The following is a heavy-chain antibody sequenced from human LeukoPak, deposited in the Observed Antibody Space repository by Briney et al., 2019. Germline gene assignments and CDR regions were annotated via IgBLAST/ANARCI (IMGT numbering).Heavy chain of an antibody. V-gene: IGHV3-72*01. J-gene: IGHJ4*02. D-gene: IGHD3-22*01. CDR3: VRDSGSSAYYSY. Sequence: PGGSLRLSCAASGFTFSDHYMDRVRQAPGKGLEWVGRSRNKANSYTTEYAASVRGRFTISRDDSKNSLYLQMNSLKTEDTAVYYCVRDSGSSAYYSYWGQGALVTVSS. CDR1: GFTFSDHY. CDR2: SRNKANSYTT.